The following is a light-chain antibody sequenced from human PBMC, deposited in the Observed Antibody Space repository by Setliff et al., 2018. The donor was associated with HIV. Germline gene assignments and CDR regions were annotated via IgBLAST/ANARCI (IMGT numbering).Light chain of an antibody. CDR1: SSDIGSHNH. CDR2: ELS. V-gene: IGLV2-8*01. CDR3: ASYAGDGVHDIYG. J-gene: IGLJ1*01. Sequence: QSVLTQPPSASGSPGQSVAITCTGTSSDIGSHNHVSWYQQYPGKAPKLMIYELSQRPSGVPDRFSGSKSGNTASLTVSGLQAEDEADYYCASYAGDGVHDIYGFGSGTKV.